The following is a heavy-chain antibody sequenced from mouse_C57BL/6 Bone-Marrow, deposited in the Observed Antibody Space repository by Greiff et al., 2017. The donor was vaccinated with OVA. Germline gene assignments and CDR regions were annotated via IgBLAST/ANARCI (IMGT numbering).Heavy chain of an antibody. J-gene: IGHJ2*01. CDR2: IWSGGST. CDR3: ARWLPTGDYFDY. Sequence: VQLQESGPGLVQPSQSLSITCTVSGFSLTSYGVHWVRQSPGKGLEWLGVIWSGGSTDYNAAFISRLSISKDNSKSQVFFKMTSLQADDTAIYYCARWLPTGDYFDYWGQGTTHTVSS. D-gene: IGHD2-2*01. CDR1: GFSLTSYG. V-gene: IGHV2-2*01.